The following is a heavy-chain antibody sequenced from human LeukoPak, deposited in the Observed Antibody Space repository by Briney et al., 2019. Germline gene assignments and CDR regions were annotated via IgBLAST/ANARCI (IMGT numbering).Heavy chain of an antibody. J-gene: IGHJ4*02. CDR1: GLTFSSYW. CDR2: INSDGSRT. D-gene: IGHD3-3*01. Sequence: GGSLRPSCAASGLTFSSYWMNWVRQAPGKGLVWVSRINSDGSRTDYADSVKGRFTISRDNARNTLYLQMNSLRVEDTAVYFCTRDADAFWSGYSDYWGQGILVTVSS. CDR3: TRDADAFWSGYSDY. V-gene: IGHV3-74*01.